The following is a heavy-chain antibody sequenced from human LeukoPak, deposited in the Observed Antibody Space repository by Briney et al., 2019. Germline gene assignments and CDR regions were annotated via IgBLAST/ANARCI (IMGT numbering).Heavy chain of an antibody. CDR1: TFTFSNSW. J-gene: IGHJ4*02. V-gene: IGHV3-7*01. CDR3: TRDPGRCTSTSCYPDY. Sequence: GGSLRLSCAASTFTFSNSWMSWVRQAPGKGLEWVANIKQDGSEKYYVDSVKGRFTISRDNAKNSMYLQMNSLRAEDTAVNYCTRDPGRCTSTSCYPDYWGQGTLVTVSS. CDR2: IKQDGSEK. D-gene: IGHD2-2*01.